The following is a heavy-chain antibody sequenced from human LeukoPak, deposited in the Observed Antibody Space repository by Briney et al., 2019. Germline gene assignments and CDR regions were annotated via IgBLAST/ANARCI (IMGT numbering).Heavy chain of an antibody. Sequence: PGGSLRLSCTPSGFTFSSYWMSWVRQAPGKGLEWVANIKQDESEKYYVDSVKGRFTISRDNAKNSLYLQMNSLRAEDTAVYYCARDRQGWFDIWGQGTMVTVSS. V-gene: IGHV3-7*01. CDR3: ARDRQGWFDI. J-gene: IGHJ3*02. D-gene: IGHD2-15*01. CDR2: IKQDESEK. CDR1: GFTFSSYW.